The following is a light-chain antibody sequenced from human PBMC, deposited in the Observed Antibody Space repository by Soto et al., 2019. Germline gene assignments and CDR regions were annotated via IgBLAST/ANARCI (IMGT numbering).Light chain of an antibody. V-gene: IGKV3D-15*01. J-gene: IGKJ2*01. Sequence: EVVMTQSPATLSVSPEERATLSCRASRSVSSNLAWYQQKPGQAPRLLIYGASTRATGIPARFSGSGSGTEFTLTISSLQSEDFAVYYCQQYNNWPLSYTFGQGTKLEIK. CDR1: RSVSSN. CDR2: GAS. CDR3: QQYNNWPLSYT.